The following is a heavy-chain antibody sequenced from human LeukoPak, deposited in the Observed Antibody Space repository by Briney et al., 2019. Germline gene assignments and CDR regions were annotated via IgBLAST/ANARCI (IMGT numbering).Heavy chain of an antibody. V-gene: IGHV4-4*09. CDR2: IYTSGSS. D-gene: IGHD4-23*01. CDR1: GGSISGFY. Sequence: SETLSLTCTVSGGSISGFYWSWIRQPPGKGLEWIGYIYTSGSSKYNPSLKGRVTISVDTSKNQFSLKLSSVTAADTAVYYCARCGGTSGDYYYYMDVWGKGTTVTVSS. J-gene: IGHJ6*03. CDR3: ARCGGTSGDYYYYMDV.